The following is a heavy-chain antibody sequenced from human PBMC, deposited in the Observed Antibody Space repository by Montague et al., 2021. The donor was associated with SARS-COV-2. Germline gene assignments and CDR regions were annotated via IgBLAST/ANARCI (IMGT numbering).Heavy chain of an antibody. CDR3: ARDQSVHGSFDY. D-gene: IGHD1-1*01. V-gene: IGHV3-11*05. CDR2: ISGDGSYT. J-gene: IGHJ4*02. CDR1: GFIFSDYY. Sequence: SLRLSCAASGFIFSDYYMSWIRQAPGKGLEWVSHISGDGSYTYYADSVKGRFTISRDIPNNSLYLQMNSLAAEDTAVYYSARDQSVHGSFDYWGQGTLVTVSS.